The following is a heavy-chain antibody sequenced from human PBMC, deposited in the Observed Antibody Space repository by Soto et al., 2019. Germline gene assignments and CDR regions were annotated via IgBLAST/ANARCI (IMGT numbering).Heavy chain of an antibody. J-gene: IGHJ4*02. V-gene: IGHV3-23*01. Sequence: PGGSLRLSCAASGFTFSNDWMNWVRQAPGKGLEWVSAINGSGGSTYYADSVKGRFTISRDNSKNTLYLQMNSLRAEDTAVYYCARKRITMIGRSLRARTYYFDYWGQGTLVTVSS. CDR2: INGSGGST. CDR3: ARKRITMIGRSLRARTYYFDY. CDR1: GFTFSNDW. D-gene: IGHD3-22*01.